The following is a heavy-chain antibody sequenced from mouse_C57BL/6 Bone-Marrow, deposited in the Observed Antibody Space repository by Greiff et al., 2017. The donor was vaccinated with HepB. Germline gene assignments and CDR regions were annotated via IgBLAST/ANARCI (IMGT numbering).Heavy chain of an antibody. CDR1: GFTFSDYY. CDR3: ARQRNAMDY. Sequence: EVKLMESGGGLVQPGGSLKLSCAASGFTFSDYYMYWVRQTPEKRLEWVAYISNGGGSTYYPDTVKGRFTISRDNAKNTLYLQLSRLKSEDTAMYYCARQRNAMDYWGQGTSVTVSS. CDR2: ISNGGGST. J-gene: IGHJ4*01. V-gene: IGHV5-12*01.